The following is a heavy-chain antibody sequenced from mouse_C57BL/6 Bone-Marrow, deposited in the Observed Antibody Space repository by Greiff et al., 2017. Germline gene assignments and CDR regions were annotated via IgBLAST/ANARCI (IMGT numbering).Heavy chain of an antibody. Sequence: QVQLQQPGAELVMPGASVKLSCKASGYTFTSYWMHWVKQRPGQGLEWIGEIDPSDSYTNYNQKFKGKSTLTVDKSSSTAYMQLSSLTSEDAAVYYCAREGYGDILVAYWGQGTLVTVSA. CDR2: IDPSDSYT. J-gene: IGHJ3*01. CDR1: GYTFTSYW. V-gene: IGHV1-69*01. CDR3: AREGYGDILVAY. D-gene: IGHD2-13*01.